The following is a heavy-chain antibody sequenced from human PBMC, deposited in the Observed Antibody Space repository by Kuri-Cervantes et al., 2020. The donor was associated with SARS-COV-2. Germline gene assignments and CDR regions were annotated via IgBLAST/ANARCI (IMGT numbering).Heavy chain of an antibody. D-gene: IGHD6-25*01. CDR1: GFTFSSNS. J-gene: IGHJ4*02. CDR2: ISGSGFSI. V-gene: IGHV3-48*01. CDR3: ARGERYYFDY. Sequence: GESLKISCVASGFTFSSNSMNWVRQAPGKGLEWVSYISGSGFSIYYADSLKGRFTISRDNAKNSLYLQMNSLTAEDTAVYYCARGERYYFDYWGQGSLVTVSS.